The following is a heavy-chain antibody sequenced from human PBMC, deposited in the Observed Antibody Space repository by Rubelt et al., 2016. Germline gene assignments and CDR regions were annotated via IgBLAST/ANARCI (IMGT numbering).Heavy chain of an antibody. V-gene: IGHV2-5*02. CDR3: ATVIAEAGTSSGFDP. Sequence: QITLKESGPTLVKPTQTLTLTCTFSGFSLTTSGVGVGWIRQPPGKALEWLALISWGDDKRYRPSLKSRLTITKDTSNKQVVLRMTNMDPVDTATYYCATVIAEAGTSSGFDPWGQGTLVTVSS. J-gene: IGHJ5*02. CDR2: ISWGDDK. CDR1: GFSLTTSGVG. D-gene: IGHD6-13*01.